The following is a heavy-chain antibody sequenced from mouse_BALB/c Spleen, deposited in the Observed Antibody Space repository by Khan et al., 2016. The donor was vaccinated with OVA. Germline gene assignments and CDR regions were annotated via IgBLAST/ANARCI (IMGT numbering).Heavy chain of an antibody. V-gene: IGHV1-18*01. CDR3: ARTGYGSMGY. CDR1: GYTFTDYN. D-gene: IGHD1-1*01. CDR2: ITPNNGRT. J-gene: IGHJ2*01. Sequence: VQLKQSGPELVKPGASVKIPCKASGYTFTDYNMAWVQQGHGKSLEWIADITPNNGRTNYNQNFKGKATLTVDKSSSTPYLELRSLTSEDTAVEYCARTGYGSMGYWGQGTTLTVSS.